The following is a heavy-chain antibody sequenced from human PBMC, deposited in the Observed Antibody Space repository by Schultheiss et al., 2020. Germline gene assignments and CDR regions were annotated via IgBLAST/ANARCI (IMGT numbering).Heavy chain of an antibody. J-gene: IGHJ6*02. D-gene: IGHD4-17*01. CDR1: GGSISSYY. CDR3: ARRRRDYVGNYYYGMDV. V-gene: IGHV4-59*01. Sequence: SATLSLTCTVSGGSISSYYWSWIRQPPGKGLEWIGYIYYSGSTNYNPSLKSRVTISVDTSKNQFSLKLSSVTAADTAVYYCARRRRDYVGNYYYGMDVWGQGTTVTVSS. CDR2: IYYSGST.